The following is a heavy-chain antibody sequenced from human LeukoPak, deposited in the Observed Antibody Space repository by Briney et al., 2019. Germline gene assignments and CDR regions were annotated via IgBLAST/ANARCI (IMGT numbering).Heavy chain of an antibody. J-gene: IGHJ4*02. CDR2: ISQDGSGK. Sequence: GGSLRLSCGASGFTFSNYWMSWVRQAPGKGLEWVINISQDGSGKNYADSVEGRFTISRDNAKNSLYLQMNSLRAEDTAVYYCARNVGWFRFDYWGQGTLVTVSS. V-gene: IGHV3-7*03. CDR1: GFTFSNYW. CDR3: ARNVGWFRFDY. D-gene: IGHD2-15*01.